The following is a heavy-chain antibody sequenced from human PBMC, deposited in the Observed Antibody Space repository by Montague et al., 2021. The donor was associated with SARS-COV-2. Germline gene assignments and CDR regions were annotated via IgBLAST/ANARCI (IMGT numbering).Heavy chain of an antibody. J-gene: IGHJ4*02. CDR3: ARVVGFSDSSGYYFDY. CDR2: IYTSGST. D-gene: IGHD3-22*01. V-gene: IGHV4-61*02. Sequence: TLSLTCTVSGGSISSGSYYWSWIRQPAGKGLEWIGRIYTSGSTNYNPSLKSRVTISVDTSKNQFSLKLSSVTAADTAVYYCARVVGFSDSSGYYFDYWGRGTLVTVSS. CDR1: GGSISSGSYY.